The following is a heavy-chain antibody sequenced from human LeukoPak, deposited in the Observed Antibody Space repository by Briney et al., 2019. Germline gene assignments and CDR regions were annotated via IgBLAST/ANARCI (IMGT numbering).Heavy chain of an antibody. CDR3: AKAVTYYYGSGKMREDYYYYYGMDV. CDR1: GFTFSSYA. J-gene: IGHJ6*02. CDR2: ISGSGGST. V-gene: IGHV3-23*01. Sequence: PGGSLRLSCAASGFTFSSYAMSWVRQAPGKGLEWVSAISGSGGSTYYADSVKGRFTISRDNSKNTLYLQMNSLRAEDTAVYYCAKAVTYYYGSGKMREDYYYYYGMDVWGQGTTVTVSS. D-gene: IGHD3-10*01.